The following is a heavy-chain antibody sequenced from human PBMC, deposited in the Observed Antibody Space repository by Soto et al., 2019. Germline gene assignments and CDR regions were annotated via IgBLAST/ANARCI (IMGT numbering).Heavy chain of an antibody. CDR1: GFTFSSYA. Sequence: GGSLKLSCAASGFTFSSYAMSWVRQAPGKGLEWVSAISGSGGSTYYADSVKGRFTISRDNSKNTLYLQMNSLRAEDTAVYYCAKDLRVSFPQLGVVTHWGQGTLVTVSS. D-gene: IGHD3-3*01. CDR2: ISGSGGST. V-gene: IGHV3-23*01. J-gene: IGHJ4*02. CDR3: AKDLRVSFPQLGVVTH.